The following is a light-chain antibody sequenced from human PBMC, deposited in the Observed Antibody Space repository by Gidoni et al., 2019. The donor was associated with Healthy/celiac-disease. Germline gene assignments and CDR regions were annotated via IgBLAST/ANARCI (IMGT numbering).Light chain of an antibody. J-gene: IGKJ5*01. CDR2: GAS. CDR1: QSVSISY. CDR3: QQYGSSPPIT. Sequence: EIVLSQSPGTLSVSPGERATLSCRASQSVSISYLAWYQQKPGQAPRLLIYGASSRAAGIPERLSGSGSGTDFTLTISRLEPEDFAVYYCQQYGSSPPITFGQGTRLEIK. V-gene: IGKV3-20*01.